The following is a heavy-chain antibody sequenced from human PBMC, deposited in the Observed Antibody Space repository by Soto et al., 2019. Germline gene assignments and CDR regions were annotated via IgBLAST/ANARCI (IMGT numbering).Heavy chain of an antibody. V-gene: IGHV3-23*01. J-gene: IGHJ4*02. Sequence: GSLRLSCAASVFTFSSYAMSWVRQAPGKGLEWVSAISGSGGSTYYADSVKGRFTISRDNSKNTLYLQMNSLRAEDTAVYYCAKDPGPLTYYDFWSGYHYDYWGQGTLVTVSS. CDR1: VFTFSSYA. CDR2: ISGSGGST. CDR3: AKDPGPLTYYDFWSGYHYDY. D-gene: IGHD3-3*01.